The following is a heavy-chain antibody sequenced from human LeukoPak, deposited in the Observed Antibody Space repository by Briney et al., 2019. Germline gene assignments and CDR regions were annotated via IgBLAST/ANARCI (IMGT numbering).Heavy chain of an antibody. V-gene: IGHV4-59*01. CDR2: IHYSGST. CDR1: GGSISSDY. Sequence: SETLSLTCIVSGGSISSDYWSWIRQPPGMGLEWIGYIHYSGSTSYNPSLKSRVTISVDTSKNQFSSKLTSVTAADTALYYCARTNAFDIWSQGTVVTVSS. CDR3: ARTNAFDI. J-gene: IGHJ3*02.